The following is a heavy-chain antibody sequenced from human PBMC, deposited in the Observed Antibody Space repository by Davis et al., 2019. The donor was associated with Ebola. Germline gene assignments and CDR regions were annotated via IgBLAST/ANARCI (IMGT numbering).Heavy chain of an antibody. CDR2: INLHVLSK. V-gene: IGHV3-7*03. CDR1: GFTFSSYW. CDR3: ARDVAADSFVGDPFDY. Sequence: GGSLRLSCAASGFTFSSYWMSXXXXXXXXXXXXXXFINLHVLSKSYVDSVKRRFTISRDNAKNSLYLQMNRLRAEETALYYCARDVAADSFVGDPFDYWGQGTLVTVSS. D-gene: IGHD6-13*01. J-gene: IGHJ4*02.